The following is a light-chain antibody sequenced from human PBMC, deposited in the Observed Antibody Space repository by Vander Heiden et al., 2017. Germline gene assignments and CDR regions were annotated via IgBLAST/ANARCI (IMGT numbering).Light chain of an antibody. CDR1: QSVSSY. J-gene: IGKJ1*01. Sequence: ELVLTQSPATLSLSPGERATLSCRASQSVSSYLAWYQQKPGQSPRLLIYDASNRATGIPARLRGSGYGTDFTLTISSRELEDFTVYYCQQRSNWPPWTFGQGTKVEIK. CDR2: DAS. CDR3: QQRSNWPPWT. V-gene: IGKV3-11*01.